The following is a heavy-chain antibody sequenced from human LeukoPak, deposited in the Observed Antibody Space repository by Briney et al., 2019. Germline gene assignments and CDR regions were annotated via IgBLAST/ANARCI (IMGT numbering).Heavy chain of an antibody. J-gene: IGHJ4*02. CDR2: INHSGST. V-gene: IGHV4-34*01. CDR3: ARRTYYDFWSAGRPFDY. Sequence: SETLSLTCAVYGGSFSGYYWSWIRQSPGKGLEWIGEINHSGSTNYNPSLKSRVTISVDTSKNQFSLKLSSVTAADTAVYYCARRTYYDFWSAGRPFDYWGQGTLVTVSS. CDR1: GGSFSGYY. D-gene: IGHD3-3*01.